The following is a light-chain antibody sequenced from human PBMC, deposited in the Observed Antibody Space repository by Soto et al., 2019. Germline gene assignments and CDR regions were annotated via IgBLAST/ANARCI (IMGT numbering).Light chain of an antibody. CDR1: QSVFIW. Sequence: DIQLTQSPSIVSASLGDRVTISCRASQSVFIWFAWYQQKRGKAPKLLIYDASALESGVPPRFSGSGFETEFTLSIDGLQSDDFAVYYCHPSPISSSSFGQGTELQI. CDR3: HPSPISSSS. J-gene: IGKJ2*03. CDR2: DAS. V-gene: IGKV1-5*01.